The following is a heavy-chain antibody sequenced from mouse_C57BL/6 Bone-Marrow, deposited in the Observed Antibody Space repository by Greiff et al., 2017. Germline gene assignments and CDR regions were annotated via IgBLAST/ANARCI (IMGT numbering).Heavy chain of an antibody. V-gene: IGHV2-9-1*01. CDR3: ARNYYNYGSSYVGFAY. Sequence: QVQLKQSGPGLVAPSQSLSITCTVSGFSLTSYAISWVRQPPGKGLEWLGVIWTGGGSNYNSALKSRLGISKDNSKSQVFLKMNRLQTYDTARYYCARNYYNYGSSYVGFAYWGEETLVTVSA. D-gene: IGHD1-1*01. CDR2: IWTGGGS. J-gene: IGHJ3*01. CDR1: GFSLTSYA.